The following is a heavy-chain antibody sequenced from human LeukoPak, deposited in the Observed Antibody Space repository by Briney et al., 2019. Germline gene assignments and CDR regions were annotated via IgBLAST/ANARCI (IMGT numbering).Heavy chain of an antibody. CDR2: IYYSGST. CDR3: AREVRGSTSCYLFL. V-gene: IGHV4-31*03. J-gene: IGHJ4*02. Sequence: SQTLSLTCTVSGGSISSGGYYWSWIRQHPGKGLEWIGYIYYSGSTYYNPSLKSRVTISVDTSENQFSLKLSSVTAADTAVYYCAREVRGSTSCYLFLWGQGTLVTVSS. D-gene: IGHD2-2*01. CDR1: GGSISSGGYY.